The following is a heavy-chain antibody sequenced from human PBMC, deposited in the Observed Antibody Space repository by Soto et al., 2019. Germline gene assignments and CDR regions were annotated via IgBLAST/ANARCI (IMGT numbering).Heavy chain of an antibody. V-gene: IGHV3-48*02. CDR2: ISSSSTTV. CDR3: ARVGYRNSWTVGWFDP. Sequence: QPGGSLRLSCAASGFSFSTYSMSWIRQAPGKGLEWVSYISSSSTTVHYSDSVKGRFTISRDNAKDSLYLQMDGLRDEDTAVYYCARVGYRNSWTVGWFDPWGQGTLVTVSS. CDR1: GFSFSTYS. J-gene: IGHJ5*02. D-gene: IGHD6-13*01.